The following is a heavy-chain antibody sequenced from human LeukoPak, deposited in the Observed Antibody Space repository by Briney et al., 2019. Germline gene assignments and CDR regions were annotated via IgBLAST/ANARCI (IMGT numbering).Heavy chain of an antibody. CDR3: AKEESAIVPAAIPSDY. D-gene: IGHD2-2*02. J-gene: IGHJ4*02. V-gene: IGHV3-30*02. Sequence: PGGSLRLSCAAAGFTFSSYGMHWVRQAPGKGLEWVAFIRYDGSNKYYADSVKGRFTISRDNSKNTLYLQMNSLRAEDTAVYYCAKEESAIVPAAIPSDYWGQGTLVTVSS. CDR1: GFTFSSYG. CDR2: IRYDGSNK.